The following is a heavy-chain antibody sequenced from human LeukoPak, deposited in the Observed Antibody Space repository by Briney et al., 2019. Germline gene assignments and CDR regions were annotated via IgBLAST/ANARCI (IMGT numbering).Heavy chain of an antibody. CDR2: INHSGST. V-gene: IGHV4-34*01. CDR1: GGSISSYY. Sequence: NPSETLSLTCTVSGGSISSYYWSWIRQPAGKGLEWIGEINHSGSTNYNPSLKSRVTISVDTSKNQFSLKLSSVTAADTAVYYCAVVTPVGFIFQHWGQGTLVTVSS. D-gene: IGHD4-23*01. CDR3: AVVTPVGFIFQH. J-gene: IGHJ1*01.